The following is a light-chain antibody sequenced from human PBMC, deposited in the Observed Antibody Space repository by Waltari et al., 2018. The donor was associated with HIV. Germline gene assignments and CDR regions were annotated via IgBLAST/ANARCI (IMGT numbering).Light chain of an antibody. V-gene: IGLV1-51*01. CDR3: GTWDSSLSAVV. CDR1: SSNIGNNY. J-gene: IGLJ2*01. CDR2: DNN. Sequence: QSVLTQPPSVSAAPGQKVTISCSGSSSNIGNNYVSWYQHLPGTTPKLLIYDNNKRPSGIPDRFSGSKSGTSATLGITGLQTWDEADYYCGTWDSSLSAVVFGGGTKLTVL.